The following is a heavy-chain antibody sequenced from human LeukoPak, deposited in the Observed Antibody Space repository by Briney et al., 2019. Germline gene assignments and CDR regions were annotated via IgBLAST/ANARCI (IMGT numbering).Heavy chain of an antibody. J-gene: IGHJ3*02. CDR2: IYTGGST. Sequence: SETLSLTCTVSGGSISSYYWSWIRQPAGKGLEWIGRIYTGGSTNYNPSLKSRVTMSVDTSKNQFSLKLSSVTAADTAVYYCARVSKNGSGYHSDAFDIWGQGTMVTVSS. D-gene: IGHD3-22*01. CDR3: ARVSKNGSGYHSDAFDI. V-gene: IGHV4-4*07. CDR1: GGSISSYY.